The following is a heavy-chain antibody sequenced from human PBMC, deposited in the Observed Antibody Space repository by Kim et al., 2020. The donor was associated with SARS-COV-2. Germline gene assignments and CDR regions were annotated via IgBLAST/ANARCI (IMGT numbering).Heavy chain of an antibody. J-gene: IGHJ4*02. Sequence: SVKVSCKASGGTFSSYAISWVRQAPGQGLEWMGRIIPILGIANYAQKFQGRVTITADKSTSTAYMELSSMRSEDTAVYYCARDSGGIVVVPAAYPPDYWGQGTLVTVSS. V-gene: IGHV1-69*04. CDR2: IIPILGIA. D-gene: IGHD2-2*01. CDR1: GGTFSSYA. CDR3: ARDSGGIVVVPAAYPPDY.